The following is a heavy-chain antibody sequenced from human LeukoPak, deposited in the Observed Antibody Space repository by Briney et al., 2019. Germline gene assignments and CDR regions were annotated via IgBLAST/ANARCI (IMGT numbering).Heavy chain of an antibody. CDR2: IYYSGST. CDR1: GGSISSYY. Sequence: SETLSLTCTLSGGSISSYYWSWIRQPPGKGLEWIGYIYYSGSTNYNPSLKSRVTISVDTSKNQFSLKLSSVTAADTAVYYCARALWSGSYRRSYAFDIWGQGTMVTVSS. J-gene: IGHJ3*02. V-gene: IGHV4-59*01. CDR3: ARALWSGSYRRSYAFDI. D-gene: IGHD1-26*01.